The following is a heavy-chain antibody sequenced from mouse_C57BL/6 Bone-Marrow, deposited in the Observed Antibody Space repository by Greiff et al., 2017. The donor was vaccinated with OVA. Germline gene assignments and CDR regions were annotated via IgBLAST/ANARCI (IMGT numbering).Heavy chain of an antibody. CDR1: GYAFTNYL. D-gene: IGHD2-3*01. J-gene: IGHJ2*01. CDR2: INPGSGGT. V-gene: IGHV1-54*01. CDR3: AREDGYYVDY. Sequence: VQLQQSGAELVRPGTSVKVSCKASGYAFTNYLIEWVKQRPGQGLEWIGVINPGSGGTNYNEKFKGKATLTADKSSSTAYMQLSSLTSEDSAVCFCAREDGYYVDYWGQGTTLTVSS.